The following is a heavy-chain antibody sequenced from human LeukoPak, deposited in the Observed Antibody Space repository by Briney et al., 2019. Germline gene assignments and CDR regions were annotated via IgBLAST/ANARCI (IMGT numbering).Heavy chain of an antibody. CDR1: GYTLTELS. J-gene: IGHJ5*02. CDR2: FDPEDGET. Sequence: ASVKVSCXVSGYTLTELSMHWVRQAPGKGLEWMGGFDPEDGETIYAQKFQGRVTMTEDTSTDTAYMELSSLRSEDTAVYYCATVNYYDSSGYFWRKWFDPWGQGTLVTVSS. D-gene: IGHD3-22*01. CDR3: ATVNYYDSSGYFWRKWFDP. V-gene: IGHV1-24*01.